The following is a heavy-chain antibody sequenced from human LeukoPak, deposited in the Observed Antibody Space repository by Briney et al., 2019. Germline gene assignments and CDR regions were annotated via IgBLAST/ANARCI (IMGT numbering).Heavy chain of an antibody. CDR1: GASISHDY. D-gene: IGHD4-17*01. V-gene: IGHV4-59*12. CDR3: ASLEVYGDPPH. CDR2: ISYSGST. J-gene: IGHJ4*02. Sequence: SETLSLTCTVSGASISHDYWSWIRQPPDKTLEWIGYISYSGSTNYNPSLKSRVTMSVDTSKNQFSLKLSSVTAADTGECYCASLEVYGDPPHWGQGTLVTVSS.